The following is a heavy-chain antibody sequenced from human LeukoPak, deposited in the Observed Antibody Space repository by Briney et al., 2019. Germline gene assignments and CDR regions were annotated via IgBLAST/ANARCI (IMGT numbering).Heavy chain of an antibody. D-gene: IGHD6-13*01. CDR2: ISGSSITI. J-gene: IGHJ5*01. Sequence: GGSLRLSCAASGFSFSDYYMSWIRQAPGKGLEWLSYISGSSITIYYADSVKGRFTISRDRSKSTLYLQMNSLRAEDTAVYYCAGAHSSSWSVFWGQGTLVTVSS. V-gene: IGHV3-11*01. CDR1: GFSFSDYY. CDR3: AGAHSSSWSVF.